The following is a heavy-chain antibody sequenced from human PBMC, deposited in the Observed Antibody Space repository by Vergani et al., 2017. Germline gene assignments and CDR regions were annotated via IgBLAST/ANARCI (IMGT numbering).Heavy chain of an antibody. V-gene: IGHV5-51*03. Sequence: EVQLVPSGAEVKTPGESLKISCKGSGYSFTSYWIGWVRQLPGKGLEWMGIIYPGDSDTRYSPSFQGQVTISADKSISTAYLKWSSLKASDTAMYYCARLYYDFWSGNVPYYYGMDVWGQGTTVTVSS. CDR2: IYPGDSDT. CDR1: GYSFTSYW. D-gene: IGHD3-3*01. CDR3: ARLYYDFWSGNVPYYYGMDV. J-gene: IGHJ6*02.